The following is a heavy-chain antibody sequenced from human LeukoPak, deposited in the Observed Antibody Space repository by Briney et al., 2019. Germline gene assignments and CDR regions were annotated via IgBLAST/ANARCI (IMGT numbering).Heavy chain of an antibody. CDR2: IYYSGST. CDR1: GDSISSCY. Sequence: SETLSLTCTVSGDSISSCYWSWIRQPPGKGLEWIGYIYYSGSTNYNPSLKSRVTISVDTSKNQFSLKLSSVTAADTAVYYCARPPGIAAAWFDPWGQGTLVTVSS. V-gene: IGHV4-59*01. CDR3: ARPPGIAAAWFDP. D-gene: IGHD6-13*01. J-gene: IGHJ5*02.